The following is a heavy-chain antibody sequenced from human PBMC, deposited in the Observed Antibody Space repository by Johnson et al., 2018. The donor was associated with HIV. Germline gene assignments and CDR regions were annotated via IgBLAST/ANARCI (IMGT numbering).Heavy chain of an antibody. CDR2: ISSSDRTI. Sequence: QVQLVESGGGLVKPGGSLRLSCAASGFTFRDYNMTWIRQAPGKGLEWVSYISSSDRTIYYVDSVRGRFTISRDNSKNTLYLQMNSLRAEDTAVYYCAKGGPGFYAFDIWGQGTMVTVSS. J-gene: IGHJ3*02. V-gene: IGHV3-11*01. CDR1: GFTFRDYN. CDR3: AKGGPGFYAFDI. D-gene: IGHD1-14*01.